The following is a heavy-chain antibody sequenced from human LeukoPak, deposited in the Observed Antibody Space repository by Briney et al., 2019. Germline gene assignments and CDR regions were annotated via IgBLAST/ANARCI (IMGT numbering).Heavy chain of an antibody. D-gene: IGHD6-13*01. CDR2: IYSGGTT. J-gene: IGHJ4*02. Sequence: GGSLRLSCAASGFTVSSNYMSWVRQAPGKGLEWVSVIYSGGTTNYADSVKGRFTISRDNSKNTLYLQMNSLRAEDTAVYYCAKRIAAAGGYYFDYWGQGTLVTVSS. CDR1: GFTVSSNY. V-gene: IGHV3-53*01. CDR3: AKRIAAAGGYYFDY.